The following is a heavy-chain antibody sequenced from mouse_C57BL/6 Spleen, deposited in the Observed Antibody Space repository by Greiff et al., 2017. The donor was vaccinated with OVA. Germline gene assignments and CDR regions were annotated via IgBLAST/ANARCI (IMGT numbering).Heavy chain of an antibody. V-gene: IGHV1-50*01. CDR1: GYTFTSYW. J-gene: IGHJ3*01. CDR2: IDPSDSYT. CDR3: ARGGDGFAC. Sequence: QVQLQQPGAELVKPGASVKLSCKASGYTFTSYWMQWVKQRPGQGLEWIGEIDPSDSYTNYNQKFKGKATLNVDTSSSTAYMQINSLISEDSAVYYCARGGDGFACWGKGTLVTVSA. D-gene: IGHD2-3*01.